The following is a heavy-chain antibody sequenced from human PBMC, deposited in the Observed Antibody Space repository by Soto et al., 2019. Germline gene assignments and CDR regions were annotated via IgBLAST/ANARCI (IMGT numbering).Heavy chain of an antibody. CDR3: ARAYGDYVFDY. CDR1: GGSISSYY. CDR2: IYYSGST. Sequence: SETLSLTCTVSGGSISSYYWSWIRQPPGKGLEWIGYIYYSGSTSYNPSLESRVTISVDTSKNQFSLKLSSVTAADTAVYYCARAYGDYVFDYWGRGTLVTVSS. J-gene: IGHJ4*02. D-gene: IGHD4-17*01. V-gene: IGHV4-59*01.